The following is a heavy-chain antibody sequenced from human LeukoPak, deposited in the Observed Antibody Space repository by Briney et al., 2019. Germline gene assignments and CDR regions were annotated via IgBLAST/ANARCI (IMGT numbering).Heavy chain of an antibody. J-gene: IGHJ5*02. CDR1: GFTFSSYG. D-gene: IGHD3-10*01. CDR3: AKERSRDANWFDP. V-gene: IGHV3-30*18. CDR2: ISYDGSNK. Sequence: GGSLRLSCAASGFTFSSYGMHWVRQAPGKGLEWVAVISYDGSNKYYADSVKGRFTISRVNSKNTLYLQMNSLRAEDTAVYYCAKERSRDANWFDPWGQGTLVTVSS.